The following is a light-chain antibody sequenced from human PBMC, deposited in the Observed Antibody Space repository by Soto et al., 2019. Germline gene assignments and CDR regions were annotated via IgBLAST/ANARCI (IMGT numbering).Light chain of an antibody. CDR1: SSDVGGYNY. Sequence: QSALTQPPSASGSPGQSVTISCTGTSSDVGGYNYVSWYQQHLGKAPKLMIYEVTKRPSGVPDRFSGSKSSNTASLTVSGLQAEDEADYYCTSLGGINNVVFGGGTKVAVL. J-gene: IGLJ2*01. CDR3: TSLGGINNVV. CDR2: EVT. V-gene: IGLV2-8*01.